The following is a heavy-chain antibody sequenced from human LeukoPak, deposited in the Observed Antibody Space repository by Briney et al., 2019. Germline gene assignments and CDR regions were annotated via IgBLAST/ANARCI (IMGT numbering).Heavy chain of an antibody. Sequence: GGSLRLSCAASGFTFSSYAMSWVRQAPGKGLEWVSAISGSGGSTYYADSVKGRFTITRDNSKNTLYLQMNSLRAEDTAVYYCANPSGTYYDFWSGYPWGQGTLVTVSS. D-gene: IGHD3-3*01. V-gene: IGHV3-23*01. J-gene: IGHJ5*02. CDR2: ISGSGGST. CDR3: ANPSGTYYDFWSGYP. CDR1: GFTFSSYA.